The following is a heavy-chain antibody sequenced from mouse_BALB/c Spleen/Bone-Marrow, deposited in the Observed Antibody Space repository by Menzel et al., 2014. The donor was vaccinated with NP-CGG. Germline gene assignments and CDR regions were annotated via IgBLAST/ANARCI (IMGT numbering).Heavy chain of an antibody. Sequence: VKLMESGTGLVAPSQSLSITCTVSGFSLTSYGVVWVRQPPGKSLEWLGVIWGDGSTNYHSALISRLSISKDNSKSQVFLKLNSLQTDDTATDYCAKQDYYRYDYAMDYWGQGTSVTVSP. J-gene: IGHJ4*01. CDR2: IWGDGST. V-gene: IGHV2-3*01. D-gene: IGHD2-14*01. CDR3: AKQDYYRYDYAMDY. CDR1: GFSLTSYG.